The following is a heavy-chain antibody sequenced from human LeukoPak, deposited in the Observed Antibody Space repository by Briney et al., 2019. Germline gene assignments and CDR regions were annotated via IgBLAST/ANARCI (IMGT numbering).Heavy chain of an antibody. CDR3: AREVLGAFDI. J-gene: IGHJ3*02. CDR1: GFTFGSYW. D-gene: IGHD5/OR15-5a*01. Sequence: PGGSLRLSXAASGFTFGSYWMSWVRQAPGRGLEWVANIKQDGSEKYYVDSVKGRFTISRDNAKNSLYLQMNSLRAEDTAVYYCAREVLGAFDIWGQGTMVTVSS. CDR2: IKQDGSEK. V-gene: IGHV3-7*01.